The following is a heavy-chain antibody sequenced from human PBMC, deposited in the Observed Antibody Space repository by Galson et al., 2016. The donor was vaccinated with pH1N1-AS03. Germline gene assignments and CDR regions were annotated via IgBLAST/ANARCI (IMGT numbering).Heavy chain of an antibody. Sequence: SVKVSCKASGYIFTKYGISWVRQAPGEGLEWMGWISTYNGDTNYIQKFQGRVTMTTDTSTSTAYMELRSLRSDDTAIYYCARMFYDSWSGYDCYGMDVWGQGTTVTVSS. J-gene: IGHJ6*02. D-gene: IGHD3-3*01. CDR1: GYIFTKYG. CDR3: ARMFYDSWSGYDCYGMDV. CDR2: ISTYNGDT. V-gene: IGHV1-18*01.